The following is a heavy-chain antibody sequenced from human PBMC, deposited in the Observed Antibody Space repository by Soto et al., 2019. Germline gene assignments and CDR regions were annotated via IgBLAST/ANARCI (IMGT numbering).Heavy chain of an antibody. CDR3: ARQMYTVATRNSYYYYGMDV. D-gene: IGHD4-17*01. J-gene: IGHJ6*02. CDR2: INHSGST. Sequence: QVQLQQWGAGLLKPSETLSLTCAVYGGSFSGYYWSCLRQPPGKGLEWIAEINHSGSTNYNPSLKSRVTISVDTSKHQSSLKLSSVTAADTAVYYCARQMYTVATRNSYYYYGMDVLGQGTTVTVSS. V-gene: IGHV4-34*01. CDR1: GGSFSGYY.